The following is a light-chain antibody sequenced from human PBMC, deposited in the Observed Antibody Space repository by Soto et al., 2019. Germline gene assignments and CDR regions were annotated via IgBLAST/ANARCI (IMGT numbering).Light chain of an antibody. CDR1: QSISTW. J-gene: IGKJ1*01. CDR3: QQHNSYPAT. Sequence: DIQMTQSPSTLSASVGDRVTITCRASQSISTWLAWYQQKPGKAPKLLIYMASTLESGVPSRFSGTASGTEFTLPISSRQPDDFATYYCQQHNSYPATFVQGTKVEIK. V-gene: IGKV1-5*03. CDR2: MAS.